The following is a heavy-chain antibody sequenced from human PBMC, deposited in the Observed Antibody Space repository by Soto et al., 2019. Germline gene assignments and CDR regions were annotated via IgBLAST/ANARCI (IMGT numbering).Heavy chain of an antibody. CDR1: GYSFTSYW. V-gene: IGHV5-51*01. J-gene: IGHJ6*02. Sequence: GESLKISCKGSGYSFTSYWIGWVRQMPGKGLEWMGIIYPGDSDTRYSPSFQGRVTISADKSISTAYLQWSSLRANDTAVYYCAKDLQPEGPTFFFPPVSTPDGMDVWGRGTTVTVSS. CDR2: IYPGDSDT. CDR3: AKDLQPEGPTFFFPPVSTPDGMDV. D-gene: IGHD2-15*01.